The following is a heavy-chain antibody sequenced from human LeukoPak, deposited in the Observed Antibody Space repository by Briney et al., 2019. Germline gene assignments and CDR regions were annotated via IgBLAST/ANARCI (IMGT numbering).Heavy chain of an antibody. Sequence: GRSLRLSCAASGFTFSSYGMTWVRQAPGKGLEWVSTISGSGGSTYYADSVKGRFTISRDNSKNALYLQMNSLRAEDTAVYYCAKVFGAAGRDFYYYMDVWGKGTTVTISS. J-gene: IGHJ6*03. CDR2: ISGSGGST. CDR1: GFTFSSYG. D-gene: IGHD6-13*01. V-gene: IGHV3-23*01. CDR3: AKVFGAAGRDFYYYMDV.